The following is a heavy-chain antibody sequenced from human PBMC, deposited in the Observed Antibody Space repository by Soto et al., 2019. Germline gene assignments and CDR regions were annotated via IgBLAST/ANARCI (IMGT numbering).Heavy chain of an antibody. CDR3: VTDWGQLSGA. CDR1: GFPFGGYR. J-gene: IGHJ5*02. Sequence: EVLLVESGGGLVQPGGPLSFSFAASGFPFGGYRLSWPPQVPGKGLEWVAVIKQDSSETNYVDSVKGRFTVSRDNAKKSLYLQMNTLRVEDTAVYYCVTDWGQLSGAWGQGVLVTVSS. V-gene: IGHV3-7*03. D-gene: IGHD3-16*01. CDR2: IKQDSSET.